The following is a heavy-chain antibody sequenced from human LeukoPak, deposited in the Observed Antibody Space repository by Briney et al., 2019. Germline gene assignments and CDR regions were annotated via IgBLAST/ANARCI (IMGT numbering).Heavy chain of an antibody. CDR2: IKEEGGEK. J-gene: IGHJ4*02. D-gene: IGHD2-2*01. CDR3: AKGGGYCSTSQCYGIHEFDR. Sequence: GGSLRLSCAATGFTFSDSWMSWVRQAPGKGLEWVANIKEEGGEKYYVNSVKGRFTISRDNFKNSLYLQMNSLRAEDTAVYYCAKGGGYCSTSQCYGIHEFDRWGQGTLVTVSS. V-gene: IGHV3-7*03. CDR1: GFTFSDSW.